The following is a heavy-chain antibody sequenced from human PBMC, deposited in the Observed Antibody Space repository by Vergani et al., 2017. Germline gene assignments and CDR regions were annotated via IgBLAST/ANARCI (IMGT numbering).Heavy chain of an antibody. CDR3: ARSTQYSSGWYTHYYGMDV. CDR1: GFTFSDHY. J-gene: IGHJ6*02. V-gene: IGHV3-72*01. D-gene: IGHD6-19*01. Sequence: EVQLVESGGALVQPGGSLRLSCAASGFTFSDHYMDWVRQAPGKGLEWVGRTRNKANSYTTEYAASVKGRFTISRDDSKNSLYLQMNSLKTEDTAVYYCARSTQYSSGWYTHYYGMDVWGQGTTVTVSS. CDR2: TRNKANSYTT.